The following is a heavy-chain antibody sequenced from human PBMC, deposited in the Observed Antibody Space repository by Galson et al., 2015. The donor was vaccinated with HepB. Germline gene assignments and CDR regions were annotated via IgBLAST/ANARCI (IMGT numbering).Heavy chain of an antibody. V-gene: IGHV3-23*01. CDR2: ISGSGGST. Sequence: SLRLSCAASGFTFSSYAMSWVRQAPGKGLEWVSAISGSGGSTYYADSVKGRFTISRDNSKNSLYLQMNSLRAEDTAVYYCAKSTFTRYYDSSGYYYYGMDVWGQGTTVTVSS. CDR1: GFTFSSYA. J-gene: IGHJ6*02. CDR3: AKSTFTRYYDSSGYYYYGMDV. D-gene: IGHD3-22*01.